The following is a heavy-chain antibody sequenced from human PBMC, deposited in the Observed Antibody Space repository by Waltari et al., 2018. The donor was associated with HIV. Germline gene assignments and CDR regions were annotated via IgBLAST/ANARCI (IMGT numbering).Heavy chain of an antibody. D-gene: IGHD4-17*01. CDR2: ISASGSSI. CDR3: ARGGPDYGEPIDY. J-gene: IGHJ4*02. CDR1: GFTFRDSY. V-gene: IGHV3-11*01. Sequence: QVQLVESGGGLVKPGGSLRLSCAASGFTFRDSYIIWLRQAPGKGLEWVSYISASGSSIFYSDSVKGRFTISRDNAKNSLFLQMNSLTAEDTAVYYCARGGPDYGEPIDYWGQGTLVTVSS.